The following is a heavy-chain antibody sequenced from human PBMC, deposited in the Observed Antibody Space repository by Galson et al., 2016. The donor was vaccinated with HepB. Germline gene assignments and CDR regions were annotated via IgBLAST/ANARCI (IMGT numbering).Heavy chain of an antibody. J-gene: IGHJ4*02. Sequence: PALVKPTQTLTLTCTISGFSLHTHGVGVSWIRQPPGKALEWLALIYWGDDRRYNASLKSRLTITKDTSKDQVVLTMTNMDPADTATYYCADRPRGGSGYAYWGQGILVIVSS. V-gene: IGHV2-5*02. D-gene: IGHD5-18*01. CDR3: ADRPRGGSGYAY. CDR2: IYWGDDR. CDR1: GFSLHTHGVG.